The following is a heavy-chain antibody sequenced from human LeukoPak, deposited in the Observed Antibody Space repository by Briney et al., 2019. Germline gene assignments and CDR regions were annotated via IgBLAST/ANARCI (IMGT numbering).Heavy chain of an antibody. CDR1: GFTFSSYW. CDR2: INSDGSST. CDR3: ARDSLRVTGTRGDFDY. D-gene: IGHD6-19*01. J-gene: IGHJ4*02. V-gene: IGHV3-74*01. Sequence: GGSLRLSCAASGFTFSSYWMHWVRQAPGKGLVWVSRINSDGSSTSYADSVKGRFTISRDNAKNTLYLQMNRLRDEDTAVYYCARDSLRVTGTRGDFDYWGQGTLVTVSS.